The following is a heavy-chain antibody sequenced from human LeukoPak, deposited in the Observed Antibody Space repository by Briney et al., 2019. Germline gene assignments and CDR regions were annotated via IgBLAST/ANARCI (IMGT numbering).Heavy chain of an antibody. J-gene: IGHJ4*02. D-gene: IGHD6-19*01. CDR2: IWYDGSIQ. V-gene: IGHV3-33*01. CDR3: ARTPGIAVAGKGDY. Sequence: PGGSLRLSCAASGFTFTNYGMHWVRQAPGKGLEWVAVIWYDGSIQYYADSVKGRFTISRDNSKNTLYLQMNSLRAEDTAVYYCARTPGIAVAGKGDYWGQGTLVTVSS. CDR1: GFTFTNYG.